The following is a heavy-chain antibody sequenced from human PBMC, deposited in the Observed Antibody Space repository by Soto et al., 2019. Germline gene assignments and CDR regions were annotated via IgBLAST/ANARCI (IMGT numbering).Heavy chain of an antibody. Sequence: QVQLVQSGAEVKKPGASVKVSCKPSGYTFTSYGITWVRQAPGQGLEWMGWISAYNGNTNYAQKFQGRVTMTTDTRNXXXQHTVQATRTXXPXTXXSTAYMELRSLGSDDTAVYYCASGWFGEFVYQFDYLGQGTLVTVSS. V-gene: IGHV1-18*01. CDR1: GYTFTSYG. J-gene: IGHJ4*02. CDR2: ISAYNGNT. D-gene: IGHD3-10*01. CDR3: ASGWFGEFVYQFDY.